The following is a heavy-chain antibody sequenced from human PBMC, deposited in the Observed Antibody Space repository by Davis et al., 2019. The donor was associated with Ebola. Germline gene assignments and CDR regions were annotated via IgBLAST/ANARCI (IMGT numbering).Heavy chain of an antibody. V-gene: IGHV3-48*03. J-gene: IGHJ6*02. CDR3: AREAATIGLDV. CDR1: GFTFSSYE. Sequence: SCAASGFTFSSYEMNWVRQAPGKGLEWLAYISPSGSTIHYSDSVKGRFTIARDNAKKSLILQMSSLTVEDTGFYYCAREAATIGLDVWGQGTTVSVSS. D-gene: IGHD3-9*01. CDR2: ISPSGSTI.